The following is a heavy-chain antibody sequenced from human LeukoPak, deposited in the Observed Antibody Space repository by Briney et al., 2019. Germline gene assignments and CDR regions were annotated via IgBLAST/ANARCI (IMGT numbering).Heavy chain of an antibody. J-gene: IGHJ4*02. CDR3: ARIPTGGYFDY. CDR2: IDWNDDK. Sequence: SGPALVKPTQTLTLTCTFSGFSLSTSGMRVGWIRQPPGKALEWLARIDWNDDKFYSTSLKTRLTISKDTSKNQVVLTMTNMHPVDTATYYCARIPTGGYFDYWGQGSLVTVSS. V-gene: IGHV2-70*04. CDR1: GFSLSTSGMR. D-gene: IGHD2-15*01.